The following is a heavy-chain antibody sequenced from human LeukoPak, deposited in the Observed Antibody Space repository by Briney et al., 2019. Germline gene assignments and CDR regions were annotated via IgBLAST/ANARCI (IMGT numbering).Heavy chain of an antibody. CDR3: AREGRPGAFDP. V-gene: IGHV3-11*01. D-gene: IGHD3-10*01. Sequence: LSLTCTVSGGSLSSSSYYWGWIRQAPGKGLEWVSYITGSGSTTHYADSVKGRFTISRDNAKNSLYLQMNSLRAEDTAVYYCAREGRPGAFDPWGQGTLVTVSS. J-gene: IGHJ5*02. CDR2: ITGSGSTT. CDR1: GGSLSSSSYY.